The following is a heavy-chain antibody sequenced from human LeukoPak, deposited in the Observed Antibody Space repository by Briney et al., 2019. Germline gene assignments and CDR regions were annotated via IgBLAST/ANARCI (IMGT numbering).Heavy chain of an antibody. CDR3: AREAEVQLWSYYFDY. V-gene: IGHV3-20*04. J-gene: IGHJ4*02. CDR1: GFTFDDYG. D-gene: IGHD5-18*01. Sequence: PGGSLRLSCAASGFTFDDYGMSWVRQAPGKGLEWVSGINWNGGSTGYADSVKGRFTISRDNAKNSLYLQMNSLRAEDTALYFCAREAEVQLWSYYFDYWGQGTLVTVSS. CDR2: INWNGGST.